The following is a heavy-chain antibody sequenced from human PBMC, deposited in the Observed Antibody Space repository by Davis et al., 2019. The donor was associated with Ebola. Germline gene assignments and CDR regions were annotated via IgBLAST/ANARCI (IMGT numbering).Heavy chain of an antibody. CDR3: AKDANRRIAVAGREFDY. CDR1: GFTFRSYW. Sequence: GESLKISCAASGFTFRSYWMSWVRQAPGKGPGWVANIKQDGSEKYYVDSVKGRFTISRDNSKNTLYLQMNSLRAEDTAVYYCAKDANRRIAVAGREFDYWGQGTLVTVSS. V-gene: IGHV3-7*03. J-gene: IGHJ4*02. CDR2: IKQDGSEK. D-gene: IGHD6-19*01.